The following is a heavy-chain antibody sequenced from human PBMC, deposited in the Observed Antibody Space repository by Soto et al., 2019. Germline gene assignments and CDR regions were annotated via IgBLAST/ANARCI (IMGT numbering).Heavy chain of an antibody. CDR2: IYYSGST. J-gene: IGHJ5*02. D-gene: IGHD4-17*01. V-gene: IGHV4-31*03. CDR1: GGSISSGGYY. CDR3: ARVGIGDYGDYVGREP. Sequence: QVQLQESGPGLVKPSQTLSLTCTVSGGSISSGGYYWSWIRQHPGKGLEWIGYIYYSGSTYYNPSLKSRVTISVDTSKNQFCLKLSSVTAADTAVYYCARVGIGDYGDYVGREPWGQVTLVTVSS.